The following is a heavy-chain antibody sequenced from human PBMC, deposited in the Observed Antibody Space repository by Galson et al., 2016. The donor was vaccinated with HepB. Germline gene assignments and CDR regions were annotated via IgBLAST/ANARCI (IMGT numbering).Heavy chain of an antibody. CDR2: LSAAGRT. V-gene: IGHV3-53*01. Sequence: SLRLSCAASGFDVSTSFMTWVRQAPGKGPEWVSVLSAAGRTYYADSVKGRFTISRDNSQNTVILQMNSLRAEDTATYYCVRDGSTDWYENHWGQGTMVTVSS. D-gene: IGHD6-19*01. CDR1: GFDVSTSF. J-gene: IGHJ4*02. CDR3: VRDGSTDWYENH.